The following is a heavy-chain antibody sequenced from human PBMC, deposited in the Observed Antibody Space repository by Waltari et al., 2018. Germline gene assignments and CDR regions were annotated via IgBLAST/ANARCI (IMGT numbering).Heavy chain of an antibody. Sequence: QVQLVQSGAEVKKPGASVKVSCQVSGYTLTELSMHRVRQAPGKGLEWMGGFDPEDGETIYAQKFQGRVTMTEDTSTDTAYMELSSLRSEDTAVYYCATSARDSSGYSLTDWGQGTLVTVSS. CDR2: FDPEDGET. CDR1: GYTLTELS. CDR3: ATSARDSSGYSLTD. D-gene: IGHD3-22*01. V-gene: IGHV1-24*01. J-gene: IGHJ4*02.